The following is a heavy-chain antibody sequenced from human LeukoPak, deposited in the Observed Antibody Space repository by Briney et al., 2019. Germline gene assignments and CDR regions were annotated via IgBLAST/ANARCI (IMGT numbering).Heavy chain of an antibody. D-gene: IGHD2-15*01. CDR1: GYTLTNYN. CDR3: AREFGHCSGDNCFYFFDL. V-gene: IGHV1-18*01. J-gene: IGHJ4*02. Sequence: ASVKVSCKASGYTLTNYNISWVRQASGQGLEWRGWINTHKGHTNFLQKFQGRVTVTTDISTNTAYMELRRLRSDDTAVYYCAREFGHCSGDNCFYFFDLWGQGSQVIVSS. CDR2: INTHKGHT.